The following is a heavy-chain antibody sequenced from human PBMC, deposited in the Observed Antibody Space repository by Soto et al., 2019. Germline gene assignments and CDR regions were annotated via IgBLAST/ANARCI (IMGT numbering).Heavy chain of an antibody. V-gene: IGHV3-30*18. D-gene: IGHD2-21*02. J-gene: IGHJ4*02. CDR1: GFNFNNYA. CDR2: ISDDGSKE. Sequence: QVHLVESGGGVVQPGRSLRLSCAASGFNFNNYAMHWVRQAPGKGLEWVTLISDDGSKEYFADSVKGRFTVSRDNSKNTLCLQMNTLKTEDTAVYYCVKSAHPAVVTLYYFDSWGQGTLVTVSS. CDR3: VKSAHPAVVTLYYFDS.